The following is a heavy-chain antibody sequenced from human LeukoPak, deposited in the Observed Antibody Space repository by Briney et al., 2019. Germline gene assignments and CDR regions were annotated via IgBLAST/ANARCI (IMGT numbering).Heavy chain of an antibody. J-gene: IGHJ6*02. CDR3: ARDVVVPAATNYYYYYGMDV. V-gene: IGHV1-2*06. Sequence: ASVKVSCKASGYTFTGYYMHWVRQAPGQGLEWMGRINPNSGGTNYAQKFQGRVTMTRDTSISTAYMELSRLRSDDTAVYYCARDVVVPAATNYYYYYGMDVWGQGTTVTVSS. D-gene: IGHD2-2*01. CDR1: GYTFTGYY. CDR2: INPNSGGT.